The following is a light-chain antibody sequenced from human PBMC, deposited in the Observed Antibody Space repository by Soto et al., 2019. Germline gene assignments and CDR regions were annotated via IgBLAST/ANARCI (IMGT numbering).Light chain of an antibody. V-gene: IGLV2-8*01. CDR2: EVS. CDR3: SSYAGSNNYV. J-gene: IGLJ1*01. CDR1: SSDVGGYNY. Sequence: QSALTQTPSASGSPGQSVTISCTGTSSDVGGYNYVSWYQQHPGKAPNLMIYEVSKRPSGVPDRFSGSKSGNTASLTVSGLQAEDEADYYCSSYAGSNNYVFGTGTKVTVL.